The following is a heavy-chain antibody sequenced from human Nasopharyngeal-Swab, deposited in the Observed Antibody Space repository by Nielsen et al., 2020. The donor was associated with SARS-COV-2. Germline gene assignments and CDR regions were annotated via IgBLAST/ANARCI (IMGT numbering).Heavy chain of an antibody. CDR3: ARRSQYYYDSSVHLDY. J-gene: IGHJ4*02. CDR1: GYSFTSYW. CDR2: IDPGDSDA. D-gene: IGHD3-22*01. Sequence: GESLKISCKGSGYSFTSYWIGWVRQMPGKGLEWMGIIDPGDSDARFSPSFQGQVTISVDKSISTAYLQWSSLKASDTVIYYCARRSQYYYDSSVHLDYWGQGTLVTVSS. V-gene: IGHV5-51*01.